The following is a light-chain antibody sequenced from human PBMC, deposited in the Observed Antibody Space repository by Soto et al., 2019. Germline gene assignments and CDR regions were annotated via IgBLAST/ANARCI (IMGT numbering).Light chain of an antibody. Sequence: TLSLSPWERAXLSCGAGQSVSSNYLAWYQHKPGLAPRLVIYDESSRATGIPERLSGSGSGTDFTLTISILDPEDFAVYYCHQYGNSPFTFGPGTKVAIK. CDR1: QSVSSNY. V-gene: IGKV3D-20*01. CDR3: HQYGNSPFT. J-gene: IGKJ3*01. CDR2: DES.